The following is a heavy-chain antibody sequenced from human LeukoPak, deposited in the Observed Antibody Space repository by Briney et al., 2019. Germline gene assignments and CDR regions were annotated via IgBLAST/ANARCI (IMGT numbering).Heavy chain of an antibody. D-gene: IGHD3-22*01. CDR3: ARKHETSAFLLAF. CDR2: ISGSTVNT. J-gene: IGHJ4*02. Sequence: PGGSLRLSCAASGITFSNYAMSWVRQAPGKGLEWVSTISGSTVNTYYADSVKGRFTISRDNSKNTLYLQMNSLRAEDTAVYYCARKHETSAFLLAFWGQGTLVTVSS. CDR1: GITFSNYA. V-gene: IGHV3-23*01.